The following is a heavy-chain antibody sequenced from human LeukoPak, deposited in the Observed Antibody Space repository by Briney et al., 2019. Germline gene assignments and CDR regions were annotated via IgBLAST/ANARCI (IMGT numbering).Heavy chain of an antibody. D-gene: IGHD6-13*01. V-gene: IGHV4-59*01. CDR1: GRSINSYY. CDR3: ARDRIAGGMDV. Sequence: PSETLSLTCTVSGRSINSYYWSWLRQPPGKGLEWMGNVYYSGSTKYNPSLKSRLTISVDTSKNQFSLKLSSVTAADTAMYYCARDRIAGGMDVWGQGTTVTVSS. CDR2: VYYSGST. J-gene: IGHJ6*02.